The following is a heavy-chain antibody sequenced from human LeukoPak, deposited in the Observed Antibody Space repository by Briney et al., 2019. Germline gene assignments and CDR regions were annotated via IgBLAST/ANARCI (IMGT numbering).Heavy chain of an antibody. D-gene: IGHD2-2*01. V-gene: IGHV1-2*02. CDR1: GYTFTGYY. CDR2: INPNSGGT. CDR3: ARANALYCSSTSCLFDY. J-gene: IGHJ4*02. Sequence: WASVKVSCKASGYTFTGYYMHWVRQAPGQGLEWMAWINPNSGGTYYAQNFHDRITMTRDTSISTAYMELSRLRPDDTAIYYCARANALYCSSTSCLFDYWGQGTLVTVSS.